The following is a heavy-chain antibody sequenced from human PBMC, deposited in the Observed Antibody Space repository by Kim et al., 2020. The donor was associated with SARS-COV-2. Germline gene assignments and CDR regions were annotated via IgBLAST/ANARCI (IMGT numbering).Heavy chain of an antibody. Sequence: GSLRLSCAASGFTFSSYSMNWVRQAPGKGLEWVSYISSSSTIYYADSVKGRFTISRDNAKNSLYLQMNSLRAEDTAVYYCARDILTGYPYYYYYYGMDVWGQGTTVTVSS. D-gene: IGHD3-9*01. CDR2: ISSSSTI. CDR1: GFTFSSYS. CDR3: ARDILTGYPYYYYYYGMDV. J-gene: IGHJ6*02. V-gene: IGHV3-48*04.